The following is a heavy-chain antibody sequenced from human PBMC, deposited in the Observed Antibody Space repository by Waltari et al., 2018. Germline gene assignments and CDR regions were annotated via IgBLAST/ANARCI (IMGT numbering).Heavy chain of an antibody. D-gene: IGHD3-16*01. V-gene: IGHV3-30*18. CDR3: VKHWAGGSGY. J-gene: IGHJ4*02. CDR2: ISYDGSNK. CDR1: GFTFSSYG. Sequence: QVQLVESGGGVVQPGRSLRLSCAASGFTFSSYGMHWVRQAPGKGLEWVAVISYDGSNKYYADSVKGRFTISRDNSKNTLYLQMNSLRAEDTAVYYCVKHWAGGSGYWGQGTLVTVSS.